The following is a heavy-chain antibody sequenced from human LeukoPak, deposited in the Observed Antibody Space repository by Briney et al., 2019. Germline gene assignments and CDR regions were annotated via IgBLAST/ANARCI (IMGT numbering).Heavy chain of an antibody. Sequence: GGSLRLSCAASGFTFSSYAMHWVRQAPGKGLEYVSAISSNGGSTYYANSVKGRFTISRDNSKNTLYLQMGSLRAEDMAVYYCAKDGVGYCSSTSCSNFDYWGQGTLVTVSS. J-gene: IGHJ4*02. D-gene: IGHD2-2*01. CDR2: ISSNGGST. V-gene: IGHV3-64*01. CDR1: GFTFSSYA. CDR3: AKDGVGYCSSTSCSNFDY.